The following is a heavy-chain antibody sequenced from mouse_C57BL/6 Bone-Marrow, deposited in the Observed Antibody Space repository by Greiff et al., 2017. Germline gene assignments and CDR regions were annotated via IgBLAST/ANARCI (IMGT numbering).Heavy chain of an antibody. CDR3: TFYDYGQGDY. CDR2: IDPENGDT. Sequence: VQLQQSGAELVRPGASVKLSCTASGFNIKDDYMHWVKQRPEQGLEWIGWIDPENGDTEYASKFQGKATITTDTSSNTAYLQLSSLTSEDTAVYYCTFYDYGQGDYWGQGTSVTVSS. D-gene: IGHD2-4*01. CDR1: GFNIKDDY. J-gene: IGHJ4*01. V-gene: IGHV14-4*01.